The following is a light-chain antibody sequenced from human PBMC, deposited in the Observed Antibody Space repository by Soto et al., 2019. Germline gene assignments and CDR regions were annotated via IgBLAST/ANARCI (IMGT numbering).Light chain of an antibody. CDR2: AAS. CDR1: QPIDTF. J-gene: IGKJ5*01. CDR3: QQSYSTLSIT. V-gene: IGKV1-39*01. Sequence: DIQMPQSPSSVSASVGDSVTITCRASQPIDTFLHCYQQKPGRAPNLLIYAASNLQSGVPSRFRGSGSGTDFTLTISSLQPEDFATYYCQQSYSTLSITFGQGTRLEI.